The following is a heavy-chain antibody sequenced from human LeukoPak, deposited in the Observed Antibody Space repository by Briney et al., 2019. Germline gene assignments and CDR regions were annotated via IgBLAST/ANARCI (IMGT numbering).Heavy chain of an antibody. V-gene: IGHV1-2*02. D-gene: IGHD3-10*01. Sequence: GASVKVSCKASGYTFTGYSLHWVRQAPGQGREWRGWINPNSGGTSYTQKYQGRVTMTRDTSISTAYMELSRLRSDDTAVYYCARARRERYGSGSSYYYYYYMDVWGRGTTVTVSS. CDR2: INPNSGGT. CDR1: GYTFTGYS. J-gene: IGHJ6*03. CDR3: ARARRERYGSGSSYYYYYYMDV.